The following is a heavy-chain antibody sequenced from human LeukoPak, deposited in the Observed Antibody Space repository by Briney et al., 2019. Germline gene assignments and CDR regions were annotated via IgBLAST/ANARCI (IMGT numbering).Heavy chain of an antibody. J-gene: IGHJ4*02. Sequence: GGSLRLSCAASGFTFSSYSMNWVRQAPGKGLEWVSSISSSSSYIYYADSVKGRFTISSDNAKNSLYLQMNSLRAEDTAVYYCARENYDSSGYYADYWGQGTLVTVSS. CDR2: ISSSSSYI. D-gene: IGHD3-22*01. V-gene: IGHV3-21*01. CDR3: ARENYDSSGYYADY. CDR1: GFTFSSYS.